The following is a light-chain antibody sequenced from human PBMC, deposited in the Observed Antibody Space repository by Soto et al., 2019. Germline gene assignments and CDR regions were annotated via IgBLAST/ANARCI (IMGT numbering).Light chain of an antibody. CDR2: DAS. Sequence: IQMTQSPSSLSSSVGDRVTITCQASQNIKNYLNWYQQKPGRAPELLIYDASNLEAGVPSRFRGSGSGTDFTFTISRMQPEDIATYDCQQYENIPTFGQGTRLEIK. V-gene: IGKV1-33*01. CDR1: QNIKNY. J-gene: IGKJ5*01. CDR3: QQYENIPT.